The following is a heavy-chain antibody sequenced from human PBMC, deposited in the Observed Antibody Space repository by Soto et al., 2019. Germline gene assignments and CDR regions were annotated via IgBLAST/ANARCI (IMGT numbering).Heavy chain of an antibody. CDR3: ARDPHEGVYDY. J-gene: IGHJ4*02. V-gene: IGHV1-2*02. D-gene: IGHD3-16*01. Sequence: QVQLVQSGAEVKKPGASVKVSCKASGYTFTGYYLHWIRQAPGQGLEWMGWMRPDSGGANYAQKFQGRVSMTRDTSISTFYMELSRLRSDDTAVYYCARDPHEGVYDYWSQGTLVTVSS. CDR1: GYTFTGYY. CDR2: MRPDSGGA.